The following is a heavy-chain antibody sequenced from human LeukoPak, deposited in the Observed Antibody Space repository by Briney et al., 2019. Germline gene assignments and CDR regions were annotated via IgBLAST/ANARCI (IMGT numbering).Heavy chain of an antibody. CDR2: IYPGDSDT. CDR3: ARVMYYYDSSGPIGAFDI. CDR1: GYSFTSYW. Sequence: GESLKISCKASGYSFTSYWIGWVRQMPGKGLEWMGIIYPGDSDTRYSPSFQGQVTISADKSIGTAYLQWSSLKASDTAMYYCARVMYYYDSSGPIGAFDIWGQGTMVTVSS. D-gene: IGHD3-22*01. V-gene: IGHV5-51*01. J-gene: IGHJ3*02.